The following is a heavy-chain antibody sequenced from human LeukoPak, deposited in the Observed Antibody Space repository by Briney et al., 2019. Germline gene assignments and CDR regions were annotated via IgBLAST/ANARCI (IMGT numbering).Heavy chain of an antibody. Sequence: SETLSLTCTVSGGSISSSSYYWGWIRQPPGKGLEWIGSIYYSGSTNYNPSLKSRVTISVDTSKNQFSLKLSSVTAADTAVYYCASSRFGELHYWGQGTLVTVSS. D-gene: IGHD3-10*01. CDR2: IYYSGST. V-gene: IGHV4-39*07. J-gene: IGHJ4*02. CDR1: GGSISSSSYY. CDR3: ASSRFGELHY.